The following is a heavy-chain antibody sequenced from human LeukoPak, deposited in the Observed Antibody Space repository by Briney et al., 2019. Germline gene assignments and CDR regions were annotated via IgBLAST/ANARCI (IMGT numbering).Heavy chain of an antibody. Sequence: SVKVSCKAFGATLNIGHAFIWARQAPGQGLQWMGRIIPFLGEVNYAQNFQGRVSFTADKSTATMYMEMKGLSLDDTAIYYCSPCGHAYDWFGPWGEGTLVTVSS. CDR2: IIPFLGEV. D-gene: IGHD5-12*01. V-gene: IGHV1-69*04. J-gene: IGHJ5*02. CDR1: GATLNIGHA. CDR3: SPCGHAYDWFGP.